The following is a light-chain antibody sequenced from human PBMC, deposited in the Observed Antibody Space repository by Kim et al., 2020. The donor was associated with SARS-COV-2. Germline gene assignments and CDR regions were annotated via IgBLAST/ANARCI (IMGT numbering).Light chain of an antibody. J-gene: IGLJ3*02. CDR3: HCRYSGGNHP. CDR1: SRRSFY. V-gene: IGLV3-19*01. Sequence: VPLGHTVRITCQGDSRRSFYASWYQQKPGQAPALVIYDKNIRPSGIPDRFSGSSSGNTASLTITGAQAEDEADYYCHCRYSGGNHPFGGGTKVTVL. CDR2: DKN.